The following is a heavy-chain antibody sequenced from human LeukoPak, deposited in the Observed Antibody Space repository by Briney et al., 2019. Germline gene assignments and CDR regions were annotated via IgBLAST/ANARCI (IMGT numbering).Heavy chain of an antibody. CDR2: ISGYNGNK. J-gene: IGHJ6*02. D-gene: IGHD3-10*01. Sequence: ASVTVSCTASGYTFSSYGISWVRRAPGQGLEWMGCISGYNGNKNYAQKVKDRVTMTTDTATSTAYMELRSLRSDDTGVYYCARVLPLWFGESNYYYGMDVWGQGTTVTVSS. CDR3: ARVLPLWFGESNYYYGMDV. CDR1: GYTFSSYG. V-gene: IGHV1-18*01.